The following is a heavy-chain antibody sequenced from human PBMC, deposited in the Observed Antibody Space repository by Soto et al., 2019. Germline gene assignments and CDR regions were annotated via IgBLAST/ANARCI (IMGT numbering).Heavy chain of an antibody. CDR3: ARGPCSSTSCSDY. D-gene: IGHD2-2*01. Sequence: SETLSLTCTVSGGSISSGGYYWSWIRQPPGKGLEWIGEINHSGSTNYNPSLKSRVTISVDTSKNQFSLKLSSVTAADTAVYYCARGPCSSTSCSDYWGQGTLVTVSS. CDR2: INHSGST. J-gene: IGHJ4*02. CDR1: GGSISSGGYY. V-gene: IGHV4-39*07.